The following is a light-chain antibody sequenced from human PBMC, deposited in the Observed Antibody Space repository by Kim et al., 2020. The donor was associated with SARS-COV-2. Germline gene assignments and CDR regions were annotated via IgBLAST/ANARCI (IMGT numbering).Light chain of an antibody. V-gene: IGLV1-44*01. J-gene: IGLJ1*01. CDR3: ATWDNSLRAYV. CDR2: SNN. Sequence: QRATISCSGSTSNIGSNTVNWYQHLPGTAPKFLIYSNNQRPSGVPDRFSASKSGTSASLAISGLQSEDEGDYYCATWDNSLRAYVFGPGTKVTVL. CDR1: TSNIGSNT.